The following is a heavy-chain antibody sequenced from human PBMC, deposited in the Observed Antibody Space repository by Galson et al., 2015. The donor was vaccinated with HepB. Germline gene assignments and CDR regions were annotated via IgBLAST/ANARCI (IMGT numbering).Heavy chain of an antibody. CDR2: ISGSGGST. Sequence: SLRLSCAASGFTFSSYAMSWVRQAPGKGLEWVSAISGSGGSTYYADSVKGRFTISRDNSKNTLYLQMNSLRAEDTAVYYCAREYYDFWSGYYPLYYYYYMDVWGKGTTVTVSS. CDR3: AREYYDFWSGYYPLYYYYYMDV. CDR1: GFTFSSYA. D-gene: IGHD3-3*01. J-gene: IGHJ6*03. V-gene: IGHV3-23*01.